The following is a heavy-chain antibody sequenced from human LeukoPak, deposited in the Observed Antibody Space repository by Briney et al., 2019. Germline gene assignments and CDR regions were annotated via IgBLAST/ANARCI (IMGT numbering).Heavy chain of an antibody. CDR2: IYTSGST. CDR3: ARVGGGGSSTDY. CDR1: GGSISSYY. V-gene: IGHV4-4*08. J-gene: IGHJ4*02. D-gene: IGHD1-26*01. Sequence: SETLSLTCTVSGGSISSYYWSWIRQPPGKGLEWIGYIYTSGSTNYNPSLKSRVTMSVDTSKNQFSLKLSSVTAADTAVYYCARVGGGGSSTDYWGQGTLVTVSS.